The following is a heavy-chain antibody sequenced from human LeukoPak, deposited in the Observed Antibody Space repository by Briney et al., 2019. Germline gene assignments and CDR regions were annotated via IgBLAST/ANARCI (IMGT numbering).Heavy chain of an antibody. CDR2: IYHSGST. V-gene: IGHV4-38-2*02. D-gene: IGHD6-13*01. J-gene: IGHJ4*02. Sequence: SETLSLTCTVSGYSISSGYYWGWIRQPPGKGLEWIGSIYHSGSTYYNPSLKSRVTISVDTSKNQFSLKVSSVTAADTAVYYCARDRGYSGSLYAYYFDYWGQGTLVTVSS. CDR1: GYSISSGYY. CDR3: ARDRGYSGSLYAYYFDY.